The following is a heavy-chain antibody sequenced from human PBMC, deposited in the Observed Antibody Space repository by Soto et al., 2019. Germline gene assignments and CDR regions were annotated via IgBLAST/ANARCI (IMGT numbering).Heavy chain of an antibody. CDR3: ARGISNYYYDSRESRAFDI. CDR1: GGSISSYY. V-gene: IGHV4-59*01. D-gene: IGHD3-22*01. J-gene: IGHJ3*02. CDR2: IYYSGST. Sequence: SETLSLTCTVSGGSISSYYWSWIRQPPGKGLEWIGYIYYSGSTNYNPSLKSRVTISVDTSKNQFSLKLSSVTAADTAVYYCARGISNYYYDSRESRAFDIWGQGTMVPVSS.